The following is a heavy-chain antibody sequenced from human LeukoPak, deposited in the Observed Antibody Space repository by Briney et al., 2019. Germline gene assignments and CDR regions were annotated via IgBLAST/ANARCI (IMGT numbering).Heavy chain of an antibody. J-gene: IGHJ4*02. V-gene: IGHV4-34*01. CDR1: GGSFSGYY. D-gene: IGHD3-22*01. CDR2: INHSGST. Sequence: SETLSLTCAVYGGSFSGYYWSWIRQPPGKGLEWIGEINHSGSTNYNPSLKSRVTISVDTSKNQFSLKLSSVTAADTVVYYCARGRYYYDSSASSGLFDYWGQGTLVTVSS. CDR3: ARGRYYYDSSASSGLFDY.